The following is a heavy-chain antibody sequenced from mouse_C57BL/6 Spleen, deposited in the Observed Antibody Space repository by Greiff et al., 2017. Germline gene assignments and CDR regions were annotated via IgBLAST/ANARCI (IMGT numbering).Heavy chain of an antibody. D-gene: IGHD2-1*01. V-gene: IGHV1-75*01. CDR3: ARGGYGNYGRYAMDY. CDR2: IFPGSGST. J-gene: IGHJ4*01. Sequence: VKLMESGPELVKPGASVKISCKASGYTFTDYYINWVQQRPGQGLEWIGWIFPGSGSTYYNEKFKGKATLTVDKSSSTAYMLLSSLTSEDSAVYFWARGGYGNYGRYAMDYWGQGTSVTVSS. CDR1: GYTFTDYY.